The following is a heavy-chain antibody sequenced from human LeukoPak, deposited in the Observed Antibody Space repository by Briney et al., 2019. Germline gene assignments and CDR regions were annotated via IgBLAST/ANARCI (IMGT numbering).Heavy chain of an antibody. D-gene: IGHD3-16*01. V-gene: IGHV3-9*01. CDR2: ISWNSGTI. Sequence: GGSLRLSCAASGFTFDDHAMHWVRQAPGKGLEWVSGISWNSGTIGYADSVKGRFTISRDNAKNSLYLQMNSLRAEDTALYYCASRRGGYWGQGTLVTVSS. CDR1: GFTFDDHA. J-gene: IGHJ4*02. CDR3: ASRRGGY.